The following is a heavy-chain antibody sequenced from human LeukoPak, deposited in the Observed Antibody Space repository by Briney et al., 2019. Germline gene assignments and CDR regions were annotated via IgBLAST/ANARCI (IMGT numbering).Heavy chain of an antibody. CDR1: GGAISSGSYY. Sequence: PSETQSLTXTVSGGAISSGSYYWSWIRQLAGKGLEWIGRISSSGSTNYNPSLKSRVTISVDTSKNQFSLKLSSVTAADTAVYYCARVPVGAATGRSVYWGQGTLVTVSS. V-gene: IGHV4-61*02. J-gene: IGHJ4*02. CDR3: ARVPVGAATGRSVY. CDR2: ISSSGST. D-gene: IGHD6-13*01.